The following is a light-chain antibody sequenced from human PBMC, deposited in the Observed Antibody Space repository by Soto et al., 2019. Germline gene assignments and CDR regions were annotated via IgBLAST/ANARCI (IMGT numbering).Light chain of an antibody. J-gene: IGLJ1*01. CDR3: NSYAGGNNFVV. V-gene: IGLV2-8*01. Sequence: QSLLNPPPSASRTPGQNVTLPSTGNSRDFGGYSFVSWYEQHPGKAPELIIYEVSKRPSGVPDRFSGSKSGNTASLTVSGLQAEDEADYYCNSYAGGNNFVVCGTGTKVTVL. CDR2: EVS. CDR1: SRDFGGYSF.